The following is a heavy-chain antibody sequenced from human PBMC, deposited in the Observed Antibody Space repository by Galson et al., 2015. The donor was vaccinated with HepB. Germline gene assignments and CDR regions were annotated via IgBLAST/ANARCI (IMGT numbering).Heavy chain of an antibody. D-gene: IGHD6-13*01. CDR3: AREERSWGWFDP. V-gene: IGHV1-3*01. J-gene: IGHJ5*02. Sequence: SCKASGYTFTSYAMHWVRQAPGQRLEWMGWINAGNGNTKYSQKFQGRVTITRDTSASTAYMELSSLRSEDTAVYYCAREERSWGWFDPWGQGTLVTVSS. CDR2: INAGNGNT. CDR1: GYTFTSYA.